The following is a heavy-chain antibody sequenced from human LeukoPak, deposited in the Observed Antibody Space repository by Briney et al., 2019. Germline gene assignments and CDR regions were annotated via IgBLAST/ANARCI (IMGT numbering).Heavy chain of an antibody. CDR3: ARSDSSSSFDY. CDR1: GGSISSYY. CDR2: IYYSGST. J-gene: IGHJ4*02. V-gene: IGHV4-59*01. Sequence: SETLSLTCTVSGGSISSYYWSWIRQPPGKGLEWIGYIYYSGSTNYNPSLKSRVTISVDTSKNQFSLKLSSVTAADTAVYYCARSDSSSSFDYWGQGTLVTVSS. D-gene: IGHD6-6*01.